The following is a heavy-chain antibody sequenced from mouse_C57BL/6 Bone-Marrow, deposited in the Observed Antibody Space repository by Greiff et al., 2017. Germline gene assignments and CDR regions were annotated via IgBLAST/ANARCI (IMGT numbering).Heavy chain of an antibody. Sequence: VQLQQSGTVLARPGASVKMSCKTSGYTFTSYWMHWVKQRPGQGLEWIGAIYPGNSDTSYNQTFKGKAKLTAVTSASTAYMELSSLTNEDSAVYYCTSPLYYYGSSYKDYFDYWGQGTTLTVSS. CDR1: GYTFTSYW. CDR3: TSPLYYYGSSYKDYFDY. D-gene: IGHD1-1*01. CDR2: IYPGNSDT. V-gene: IGHV1-5*01. J-gene: IGHJ2*01.